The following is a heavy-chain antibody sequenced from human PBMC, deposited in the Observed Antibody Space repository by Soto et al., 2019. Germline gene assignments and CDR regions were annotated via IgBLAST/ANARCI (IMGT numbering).Heavy chain of an antibody. CDR2: IHFSGNS. D-gene: IGHD6-13*01. CDR1: GVTISSDGYY. CDR3: ARYRCSGNWSKYDY. Sequence: SDTLSLSCSVSGVTISSDGYYWTWIRQHPGKGLEWIGYIHFSGNSYYNPSLNSRVTISVDTSKSQFSLRLTSVTAADTAVYYCARYRCSGNWSKYDYWGQGSLVTVSS. J-gene: IGHJ4*02. V-gene: IGHV4-31*03.